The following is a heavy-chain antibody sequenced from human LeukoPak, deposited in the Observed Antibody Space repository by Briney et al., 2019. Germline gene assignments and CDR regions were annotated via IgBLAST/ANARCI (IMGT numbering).Heavy chain of an antibody. Sequence: SETLSLTCAVYGGSFSGYYWSWIRQPPGKGLEWIGEINHSGSTNYNPSLKSRVTISVGTSKNQFSLKLSSVTAADTAVYYCARGPRIVVVVAPAKYFDYWGQGTLVTVSS. D-gene: IGHD2-15*01. V-gene: IGHV4-34*01. CDR1: GGSFSGYY. CDR3: ARGPRIVVVVAPAKYFDY. CDR2: INHSGST. J-gene: IGHJ4*02.